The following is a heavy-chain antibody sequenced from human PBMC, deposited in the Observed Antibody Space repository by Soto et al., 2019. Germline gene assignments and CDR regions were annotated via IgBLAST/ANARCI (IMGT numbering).Heavy chain of an antibody. CDR1: GGTFSSYA. V-gene: IGHV1-69*01. CDR3: ARGVWNFRGGDCYGGFDI. CDR2: IIPLIGTA. J-gene: IGHJ5*02. Sequence: QVQLVQSGAEVKKPGSSVKVSCKASGGTFSSYAVSWVRQAPGERLEWMGGIIPLIGTANYAQKFQGRLTIAAVGSPGTSYMDRRTPTSDGPSIYFCARGVWNFRGGDCYGGFDIWGQGTLITVPS. D-gene: IGHD2-21*02.